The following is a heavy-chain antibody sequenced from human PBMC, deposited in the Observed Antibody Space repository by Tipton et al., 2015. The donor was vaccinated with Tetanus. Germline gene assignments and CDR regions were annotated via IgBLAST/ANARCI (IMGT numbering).Heavy chain of an antibody. Sequence: SLRLSCAASGFTFSNYAMNWVRQSPLRGLEWVSGISGSGDETHYADSVKGRFSISRDNSMNSVYLQMNSLRAEDTALYYCAKGRTVVGVGRRTNNWFDPWGQGTLLTFSS. CDR3: AKGRTVVGVGRRTNNWFDP. J-gene: IGHJ5*02. CDR1: GFTFSNYA. CDR2: ISGSGDET. V-gene: IGHV3-23*01. D-gene: IGHD1-14*01.